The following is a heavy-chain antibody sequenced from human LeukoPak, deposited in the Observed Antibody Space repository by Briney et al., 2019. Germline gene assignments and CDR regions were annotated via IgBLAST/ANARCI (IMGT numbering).Heavy chain of an antibody. CDR3: ARDPGIFYGMDV. Sequence: RASETLSLTCAVSGYSISSGYYWGWIRQPPGQGLEWIGSIYHSGSTYYNPSLKSRVTISVDTSKNQFSLKLSSVTAADTAVYYCARDPGIFYGMDVWGKGTTVTVSS. J-gene: IGHJ6*04. CDR2: IYHSGST. CDR1: GYSISSGYY. V-gene: IGHV4-38-2*02.